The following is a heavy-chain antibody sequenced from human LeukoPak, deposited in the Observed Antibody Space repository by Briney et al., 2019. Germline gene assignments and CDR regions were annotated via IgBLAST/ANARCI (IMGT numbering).Heavy chain of an antibody. V-gene: IGHV4-4*07. D-gene: IGHD3-10*01. CDR2: IFTSGSI. Sequence: SETLSLTCTVSGGSISSDSWSWIRQSAGKELEWIGHIFTSGSINYNPSLRSRVTMSVDTSKNQFSLKLSSVTAADTAVYYCARHGLSMVRGVRYYYGMDVWGQGTTVTVSS. J-gene: IGHJ6*02. CDR3: ARHGLSMVRGVRYYYGMDV. CDR1: GGSISSDS.